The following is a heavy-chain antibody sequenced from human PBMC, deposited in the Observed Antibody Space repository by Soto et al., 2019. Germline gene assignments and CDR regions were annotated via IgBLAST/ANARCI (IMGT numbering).Heavy chain of an antibody. CDR2: INSISTHI. CDR1: GFTFSSYS. D-gene: IGHD3-10*01. J-gene: IGHJ6*02. V-gene: IGHV3-21*01. Sequence: PGGSLRLSCSASGFTFSSYSMNWVRQGPGKGLEWVSSINSISTHIYYADSVEGRFTISRDNAQNSLDLQMNSLRAEDTAVYYCARDSGMNMVPGRGFYYGMDVWGLGTTVTVSS. CDR3: ARDSGMNMVPGRGFYYGMDV.